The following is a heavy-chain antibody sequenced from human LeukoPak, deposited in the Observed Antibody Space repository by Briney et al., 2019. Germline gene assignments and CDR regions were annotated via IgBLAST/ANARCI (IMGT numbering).Heavy chain of an antibody. J-gene: IGHJ4*02. Sequence: GGSLRLSCAASGFIFSNYAMHWVRQAPGKGLEWVTVISYHARDQFYADSVKGRFTVSRDNSKNTLYLQTNSLRAEDSAVYYCAAQPCSGGVCYLDYWGQGTLVTVSS. D-gene: IGHD2-8*02. CDR1: GFIFSNYA. V-gene: IGHV3-30*04. CDR2: ISYHARDQ. CDR3: AAQPCSGGVCYLDY.